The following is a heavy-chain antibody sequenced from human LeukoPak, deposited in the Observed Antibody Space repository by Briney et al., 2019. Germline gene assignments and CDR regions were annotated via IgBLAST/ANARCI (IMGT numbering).Heavy chain of an antibody. CDR2: IHIGGRT. CDR1: GDSIRSFY. J-gene: IGHJ4*02. CDR3: ARGLWPQPGLVPFDY. D-gene: IGHD5-24*01. V-gene: IGHV4-59*01. Sequence: SETLSLTCSVSGDSIRSFYWNWIRQSPEKGLEGMGNIHIGGRTEYNPSLRSRVAIVGDTSKNQLSLKLTSVTTADTAVYYCARGLWPQPGLVPFDYWGQGRLVTVSS.